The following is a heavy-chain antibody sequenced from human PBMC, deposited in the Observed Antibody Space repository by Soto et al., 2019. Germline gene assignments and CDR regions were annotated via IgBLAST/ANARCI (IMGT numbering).Heavy chain of an antibody. J-gene: IGHJ4*02. CDR3: AKDWSRYCNNGVCYTHFDD. CDR1: GFTFSSYG. D-gene: IGHD2-8*01. CDR2: ISYDGSNK. V-gene: IGHV3-30*18. Sequence: GESLRLSCAASGFTFSSYGMHWVRQAPGKGLEWVAVISYDGSNKYYADSVKGRFTISRDNSKNTLYLQMNSLRAEDTAVYYCAKDWSRYCNNGVCYTHFDDWGQGTLVTVSS.